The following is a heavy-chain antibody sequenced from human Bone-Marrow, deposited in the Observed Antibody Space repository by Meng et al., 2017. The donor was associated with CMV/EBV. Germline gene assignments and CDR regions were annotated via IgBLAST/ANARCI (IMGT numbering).Heavy chain of an antibody. Sequence: YGYSLTSYWISWVRQMPGKGLEWMGRIDPSDSYTNYSQSFQGHVTISADKSISTAYLQWSSLKASDTAMYYCARQGPVADRGWFDPWGQGTLVTVSS. CDR3: ARQGPVADRGWFDP. CDR2: IDPSDSYT. D-gene: IGHD2-15*01. J-gene: IGHJ5*02. CDR1: GYSLTSYW. V-gene: IGHV5-10-1*01.